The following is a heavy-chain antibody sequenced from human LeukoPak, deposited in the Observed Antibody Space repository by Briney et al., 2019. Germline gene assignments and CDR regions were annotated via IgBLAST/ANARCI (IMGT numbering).Heavy chain of an antibody. Sequence: SVKVSCKASGGTFSSYAISWVRQAPGQGLEWMGRIIPIFGTANYAQKFQGRVTITTDESTSTAYMELSSPRSEDTAVYYCAREVWSGYYDYFDYWGQGTLVTVSS. CDR1: GGTFSSYA. CDR3: AREVWSGYYDYFDY. CDR2: IIPIFGTA. J-gene: IGHJ4*02. V-gene: IGHV1-69*05. D-gene: IGHD3-3*01.